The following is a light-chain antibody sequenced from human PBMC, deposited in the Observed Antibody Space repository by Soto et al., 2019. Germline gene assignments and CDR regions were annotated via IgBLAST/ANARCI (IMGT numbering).Light chain of an antibody. Sequence: EIVWTQSPATLSLSPGERATLSCRSSQSVSSYLAWYQQKPGQAPRLLIYDASNRATGIPARFSGSGSGTDFTLTISSVEPEDFAVYYCQQRSNWPPITFGQGTRLEIK. CDR3: QQRSNWPPIT. CDR1: QSVSSY. J-gene: IGKJ5*01. V-gene: IGKV3-11*01. CDR2: DAS.